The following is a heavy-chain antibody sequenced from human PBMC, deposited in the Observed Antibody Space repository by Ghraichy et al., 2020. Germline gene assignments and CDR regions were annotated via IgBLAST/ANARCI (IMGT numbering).Heavy chain of an antibody. CDR2: ISSSSSHI. V-gene: IGHV3-21*01. CDR3: ATIPAAGFWYFGL. D-gene: IGHD6-13*01. Sequence: ESLNISCAASGFTFSSYGMTWVRQAPGKGLEWVSSISSSSSHIYYADSVKGRFTISRDNAKNSVYLQINSLRAEDTAVYYCATIPAAGFWYFGLWGRGTLVTVSS. CDR1: GFTFSSYG. J-gene: IGHJ2*01.